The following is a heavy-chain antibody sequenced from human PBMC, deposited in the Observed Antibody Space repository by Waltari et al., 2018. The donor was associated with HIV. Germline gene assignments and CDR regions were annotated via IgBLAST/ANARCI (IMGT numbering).Heavy chain of an antibody. J-gene: IGHJ4*02. CDR2: INHSGST. D-gene: IGHD3-22*01. V-gene: IGHV4-34*01. CDR1: GGSFSGYY. CDR3: ARGLGTVVAIWETPNFDY. Sequence: QVQLQHWGAGLLKPSETLSLTCAVHGGSFSGYYGSWIRQPPGKGLEWIGEINHSGSTNYNPSLKSRVTISVDTSKNQFSLKLSSVTAADTAVYYCARGLGTVVAIWETPNFDYWGQGTLVTVSS.